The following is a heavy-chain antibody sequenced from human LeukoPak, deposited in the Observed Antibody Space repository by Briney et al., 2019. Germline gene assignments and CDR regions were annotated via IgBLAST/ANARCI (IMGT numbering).Heavy chain of an antibody. V-gene: IGHV1-69*01. CDR3: ARSTRYFDWLSPGSSHYYYMDV. D-gene: IGHD3-9*01. CDR2: IIPIYGTS. CDR1: GGTFSSYA. J-gene: IGHJ6*03. Sequence: SVKVSCKASGGTFSSYAISWVRQAPGQGLEWMGGIIPIYGTSNYAQKFQGRVTITADESTSTAYMELSSLRSEDTAVYYCARSTRYFDWLSPGSSHYYYMDVWGKGTTVTISS.